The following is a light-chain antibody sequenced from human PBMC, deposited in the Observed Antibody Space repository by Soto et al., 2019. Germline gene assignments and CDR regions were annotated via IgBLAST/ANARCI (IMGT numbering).Light chain of an antibody. CDR2: GAS. CDR1: QSVSID. CDR3: QKYNKWTLT. J-gene: IGKJ1*01. Sequence: DIVMTQSPATLSLSPGDRATLSCRASQSVSIDLAWYQQTPGQAPRLLIYGASTRATGIPVRLSGSASGTEFTRTISRLQSEDCTVYYCQKYNKWTLTFGQGTKVDIK. V-gene: IGKV3-15*01.